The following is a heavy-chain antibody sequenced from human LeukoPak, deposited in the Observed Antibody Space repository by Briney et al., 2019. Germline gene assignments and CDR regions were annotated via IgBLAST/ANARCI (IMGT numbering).Heavy chain of an antibody. J-gene: IGHJ6*03. Sequence: PGGSLRLSCAASGFTFSSYGMNWVRQAPGKGLEWVSYISSSSSTIYYADSVKGRFTISRDNAKNSLYLQMNSLRGEDTAVYYCARNSDFWSGHYSLHYMAVWGKGTTVTVSS. CDR2: ISSSSSTI. V-gene: IGHV3-48*01. D-gene: IGHD3-3*01. CDR3: ARNSDFWSGHYSLHYMAV. CDR1: GFTFSSYG.